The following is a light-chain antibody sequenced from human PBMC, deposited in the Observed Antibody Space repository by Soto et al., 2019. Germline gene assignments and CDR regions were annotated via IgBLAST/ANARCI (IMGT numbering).Light chain of an antibody. CDR2: EGS. CDR3: CSYADSSTSVV. CDR1: SSDVGGYNL. Sequence: QSALTQPASVSGSPGQSITISCTGTSSDVGGYNLVSWYQQFPGKAPKLMIYEGSKRPSGASNRFSGSKSGNTASLTISGLQAEDEADYYCCSYADSSTSVVFGGGTKVTVL. V-gene: IGLV2-23*01. J-gene: IGLJ2*01.